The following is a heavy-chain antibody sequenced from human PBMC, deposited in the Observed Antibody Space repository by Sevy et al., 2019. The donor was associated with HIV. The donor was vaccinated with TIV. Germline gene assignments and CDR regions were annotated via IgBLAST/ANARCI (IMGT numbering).Heavy chain of an antibody. CDR1: GYTFTSYG. D-gene: IGHD3-3*01. Sequence: ASVKVSCKAYGYTFTSYGIAWVRQAPGQGLEWMGWISAYNGNTNYARELQGRLTMTTDTSTTTVYMDLRSLRSDDTAVYYCAFTKGVFGVVMTSFFFDFWGQGTPVTVSS. V-gene: IGHV1-18*01. CDR2: ISAYNGNT. J-gene: IGHJ4*02. CDR3: AFTKGVFGVVMTSFFFDF.